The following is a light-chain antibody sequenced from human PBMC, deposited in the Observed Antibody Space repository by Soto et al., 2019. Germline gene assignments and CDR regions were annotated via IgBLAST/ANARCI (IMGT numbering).Light chain of an antibody. CDR3: SSYAASNTFV. Sequence: QSVLTQPPSASGFPGQSVTISCTGTSSDVGYYDYVSWYQQHPGKAPKLVIYEVTKRPSGVPDRVSASKSGNTASLTVSGLRAEDEADYYCSSYAASNTFVFGSGTKLTV. J-gene: IGLJ1*01. V-gene: IGLV2-8*01. CDR1: SSDVGYYDY. CDR2: EVT.